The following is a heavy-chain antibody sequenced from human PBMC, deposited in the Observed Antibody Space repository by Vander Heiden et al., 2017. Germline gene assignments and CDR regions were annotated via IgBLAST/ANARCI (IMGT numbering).Heavy chain of an antibody. V-gene: IGHV3-74*02. Sequence: EVQLVESGGGLVQPGWSLRLSCAASGVTFANYWVHWVRQARGRVVVWVSHSHTDGSRTSCADSVKGRFTIPRDNAKNTLYRQMSSLRVEDTGVYFCARDYGGGAFDIWGQGTMVTVSS. D-gene: IGHD3-16*01. CDR2: SHTDGSRT. CDR1: GVTFANYW. J-gene: IGHJ3*02. CDR3: ARDYGGGAFDI.